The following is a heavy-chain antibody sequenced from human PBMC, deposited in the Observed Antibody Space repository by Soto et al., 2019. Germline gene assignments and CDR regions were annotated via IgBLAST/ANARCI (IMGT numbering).Heavy chain of an antibody. J-gene: IGHJ4*02. CDR1: GFNFSNFG. CDR2: MSFDGSSK. D-gene: IGHD6-19*01. V-gene: IGHV3-30*18. CDR3: AKDRGWSSADLEY. Sequence: GAQSLSCAASGFNFSNFGLHWVRPAPGKGLGWVALMSFDGSSKYYQNSLKGRFTISRDKTKNTLYLQMSSLRVKDTAVYYCAKDRGWSSADLEYWGQGTMVTVSS.